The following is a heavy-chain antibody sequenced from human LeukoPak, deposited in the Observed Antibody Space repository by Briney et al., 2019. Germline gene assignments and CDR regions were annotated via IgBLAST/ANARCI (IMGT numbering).Heavy chain of an antibody. J-gene: IGHJ5*02. CDR2: IYPGDSET. Sequence: GESLKISCKASGYIFASYLIGWVRQMPGKGLEWVGIIYPGDSETRYSPSFQGQATISVDESISTAYLKWSSLKGSDTAMYYCARLYDVDAALFRGVWFDPWGQGTLVIVSS. CDR3: ARLYDVDAALFRGVWFDP. CDR1: GYIFASYL. D-gene: IGHD5-18*01. V-gene: IGHV5-51*01.